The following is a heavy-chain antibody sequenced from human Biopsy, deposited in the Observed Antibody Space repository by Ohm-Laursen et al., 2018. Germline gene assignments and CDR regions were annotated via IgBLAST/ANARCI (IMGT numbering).Heavy chain of an antibody. V-gene: IGHV1-69*13. CDR3: ARDALGGGSYRFFC. J-gene: IGHJ1*01. CDR2: IIPIFGTA. CDR1: GGTFTNYA. Sequence: GASVKVSCKASGGTFTNYAISWVRQAPGQGREWMGGIIPIFGTANYAQKFQGRVTITADESTSTAYMELSSLRSDDTAVYYCARDALGGGSYRFFCWGQGSLVTVSS. D-gene: IGHD1-26*01.